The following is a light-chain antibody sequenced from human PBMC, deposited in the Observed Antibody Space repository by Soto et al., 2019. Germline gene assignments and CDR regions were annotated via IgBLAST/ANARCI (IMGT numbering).Light chain of an antibody. CDR3: AAWDGSLSGPV. J-gene: IGLJ7*01. V-gene: IGLV1-47*01. CDR1: SSNIGSNY. Sequence: QSVLTQPPSASGTPGLRVTISCSGSSSNIGSNYVYWYQQLPGTAPKLLIYRNNQRPSGVPDRFSGSKSGTSASLAISGLRSEDEADYYCAAWDGSLSGPVFGGGTQLTVL. CDR2: RNN.